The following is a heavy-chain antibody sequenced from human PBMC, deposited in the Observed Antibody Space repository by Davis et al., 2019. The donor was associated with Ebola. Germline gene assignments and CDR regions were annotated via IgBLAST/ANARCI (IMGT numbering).Heavy chain of an antibody. J-gene: IGHJ5*02. CDR2: ISWDGGST. CDR3: ARENGDYDALRQYNWFDP. D-gene: IGHD4-17*01. Sequence: GESLKISCAASGFTFDDYTMHWVRQAPGKGLEWVSLISWDGGSTYYADSVKGRFTISRDNAKNSLYLQMNSLRAEDTAVYYCARENGDYDALRQYNWFDPWGQGTLVTVSS. CDR1: GFTFDDYT. V-gene: IGHV3-43*01.